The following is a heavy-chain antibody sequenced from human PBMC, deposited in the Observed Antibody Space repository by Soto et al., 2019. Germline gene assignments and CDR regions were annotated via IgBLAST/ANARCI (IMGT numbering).Heavy chain of an antibody. Sequence: QVQLQESGPGLVKPSQTLSLTCTVSGGSISTGGYYWSWIRQHPGRGLEWIGYIYHSGMTFSNPSLQSRVAISIDTSKNTFSLKRSSVTAADTAVYYCATVRWELHDAFDIWGQGTMVSVSS. V-gene: IGHV4-31*03. D-gene: IGHD1-26*01. J-gene: IGHJ3*02. CDR1: GGSISTGGYY. CDR3: ATVRWELHDAFDI. CDR2: IYHSGMT.